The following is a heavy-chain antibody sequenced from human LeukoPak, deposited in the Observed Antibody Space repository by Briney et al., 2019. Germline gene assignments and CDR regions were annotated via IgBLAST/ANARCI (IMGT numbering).Heavy chain of an antibody. V-gene: IGHV3-23*01. CDR2: LTSDGGST. CDR1: GFTFSSYD. J-gene: IGHJ6*02. D-gene: IGHD6-19*01. CDR3: AKDGRQQWLVGYYYYGMDV. Sequence: GGSLRLSCAASGFTFSSYDMSWVRQVPGKGLEWVSSLTSDGGSTEYADSVKGRFTISRDNSKNTLYLQMNSLRAEDTAVYYCAKDGRQQWLVGYYYYGMDVWGQGTTVTVSS.